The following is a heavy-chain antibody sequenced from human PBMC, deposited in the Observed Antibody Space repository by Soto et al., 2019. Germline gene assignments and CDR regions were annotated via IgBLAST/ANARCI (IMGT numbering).Heavy chain of an antibody. J-gene: IGHJ6*02. CDR1: GYTFTGYY. D-gene: IGHD2-2*01. CDR3: ARGGCSSTSCYYSYYYYGMDV. V-gene: IGHV1-2*04. CDR2: INPNSGGT. Sequence: ASVKVSCKASGYTFTGYYMHWVRQAPGQGLEWMGWINPNSGGTNYAQKFQGWVTMTRDTSISTAYIELSSLRSEDTAVYYCARGGCSSTSCYYSYYYYGMDVWGQGTTVTVSS.